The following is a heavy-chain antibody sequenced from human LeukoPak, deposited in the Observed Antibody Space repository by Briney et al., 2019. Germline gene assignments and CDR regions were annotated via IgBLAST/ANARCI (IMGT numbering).Heavy chain of an antibody. J-gene: IGHJ4*02. V-gene: IGHV3-23*01. CDR2: LGGSGTTT. D-gene: IGHD3-10*01. Sequence: GGSLRLSCAASGVTFGSYAMHLVRQASGKGLEWVSALGGSGTTTYYADSVKGRFTISSDNSKSTLYLQMNSLRAEDTAIYYCAKRGGSGSYYRGFDSWGQGTLVTVSS. CDR3: AKRGGSGSYYRGFDS. CDR1: GVTFGSYA.